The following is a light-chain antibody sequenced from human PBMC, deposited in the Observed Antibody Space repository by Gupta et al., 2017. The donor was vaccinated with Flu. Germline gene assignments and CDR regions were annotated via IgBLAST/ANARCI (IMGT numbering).Light chain of an antibody. V-gene: IGLV1-40*01. CDR1: SSNLGAGYD. J-gene: IGLJ3*02. Sequence: SVLPQPPSVSGAPGQRVTISCTGSSSNLGAGYDVHWYQQLPGRAPKLLISGNVNRPSGVPDRFSGSKSGTSASMASTGLQAEDEADYHCQSDDSTGGDWVFGGGTKLTVL. CDR3: QSDDSTGGDWV. CDR2: GNV.